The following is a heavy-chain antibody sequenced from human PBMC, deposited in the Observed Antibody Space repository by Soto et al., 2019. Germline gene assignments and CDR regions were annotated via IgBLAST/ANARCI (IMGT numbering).Heavy chain of an antibody. CDR3: AREIVVVTAIDY. Sequence: QVQLQESGPGLVKPSQTLSLTCTVSGGSISSGGYYWSWIRQHPGKGLEWIGYIYYSGSTYYNPALKSRVTISVDTSKNQFSLQLSSVTAADTAVYYCAREIVVVTAIDYWGQGTLVTVSS. V-gene: IGHV4-31*03. CDR1: GGSISSGGYY. CDR2: IYYSGST. J-gene: IGHJ4*02. D-gene: IGHD2-21*02.